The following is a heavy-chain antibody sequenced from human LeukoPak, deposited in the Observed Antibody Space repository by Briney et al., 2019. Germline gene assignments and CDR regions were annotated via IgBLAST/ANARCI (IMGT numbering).Heavy chain of an antibody. CDR1: GGSVSSGSYY. J-gene: IGHJ6*04. CDR2: IYYSGST. V-gene: IGHV4-61*01. Sequence: SETLSLTCTVSGGSVSSGSYYWSWIRQPPGKGLEWIGYIYYSGSTNYNPSLKSRVAISVDTSKNQFSLKLSSVTAADTAVYYCARAGYPYYGMDVWGKGTTVTVSS. CDR3: ARAGYPYYGMDV. D-gene: IGHD5-12*01.